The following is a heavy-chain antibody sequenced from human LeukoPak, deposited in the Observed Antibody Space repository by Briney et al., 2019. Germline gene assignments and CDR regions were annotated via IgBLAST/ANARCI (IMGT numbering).Heavy chain of an antibody. J-gene: IGHJ4*02. V-gene: IGHV3-66*01. CDR1: GFTVISNY. D-gene: IGHD2-21*02. CDR2: IYSGGST. CDR3: AREGGQLFGSGYFDY. Sequence: GGSLRVSCAASGFTVISNYMSWVRQAQGEGLEWVSVIYSGGSTYYADSVKGRFTISRDNSKNTLYLQMNSLRAEDTAVYYCAREGGQLFGSGYFDYWGQGTLVTVSS.